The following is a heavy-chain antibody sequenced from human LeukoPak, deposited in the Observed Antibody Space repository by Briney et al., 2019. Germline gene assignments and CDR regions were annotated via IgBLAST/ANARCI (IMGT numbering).Heavy chain of an antibody. CDR3: ARLWSTSCKGGSCPHQPNY. CDR2: IYHSGST. J-gene: IGHJ4*02. D-gene: IGHD2-15*01. V-gene: IGHV4-38-2*02. Sequence: SETLSLTCTVSGYSISSGYYWGWIRQPPGKGLVWIGSIYHSGSTYYNPSLKSRVTISVDTSKNQFSLKLSSVTAADTAVYYCARLWSTSCKGGSCPHQPNYWGQGTRVTISS. CDR1: GYSISSGYY.